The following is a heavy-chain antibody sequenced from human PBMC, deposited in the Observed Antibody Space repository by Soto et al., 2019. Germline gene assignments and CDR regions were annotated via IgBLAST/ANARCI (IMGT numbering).Heavy chain of an antibody. J-gene: IGHJ4*02. V-gene: IGHV3-30-3*01. CDR3: AKDWFYTIDS. CDR1: GFTFSSYA. CDR2: ISYDGSNK. D-gene: IGHD3-16*01. Sequence: GGSLRLSCAASGFTFSSYAMHWVRQAPGKGLEWVAVISYDGSNKYYADSVKGRFTISRDNSKNTLYLQMNSLSVEDTAVYYCAKDWFYTIDSWGQGTPVTVSS.